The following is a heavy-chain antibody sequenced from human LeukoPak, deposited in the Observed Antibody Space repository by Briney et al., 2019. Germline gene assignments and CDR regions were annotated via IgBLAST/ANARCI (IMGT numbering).Heavy chain of an antibody. CDR2: FDPEDCET. CDR3: AFLDIYTGSGFYKAYFDY. CDR1: GYTFTSYD. Sequence: GASVKVSCKASGYTFTSYDINGVRQAPGKGLEWMGGFDPEDCETIYAQKFQGRAPMTEDTSTHTAYMELSSLRSEDTAVYYCAFLDIYTGSGFYKAYFDYWGQGTLVTVSS. J-gene: IGHJ4*02. D-gene: IGHD3-22*01. V-gene: IGHV1-24*01.